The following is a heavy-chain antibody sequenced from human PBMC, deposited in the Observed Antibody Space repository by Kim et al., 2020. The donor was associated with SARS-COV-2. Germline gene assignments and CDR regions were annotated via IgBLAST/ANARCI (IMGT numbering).Heavy chain of an antibody. V-gene: IGHV3-64*01. CDR3: ARVDSGSYGFCDY. CDR2: ITSNGGTT. J-gene: IGHJ4*02. Sequence: GGSLRLSCAASGFTFSSYAMHLVRQAPGKGLEYVSAITSNGGTTFYANSVKGRFTISRDNSKNTLYLQMRSLRAEDMAVYYCARVDSGSYGFCDYWGQGT. D-gene: IGHD1-26*01. CDR1: GFTFSSYA.